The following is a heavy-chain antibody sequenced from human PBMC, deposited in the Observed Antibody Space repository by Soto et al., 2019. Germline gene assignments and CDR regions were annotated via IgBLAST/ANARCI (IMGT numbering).Heavy chain of an antibody. CDR1: DYY. D-gene: IGHD3-22*01. CDR2: IYYSGST. V-gene: IGHV4-30-4*01. CDR3: ARRSIDSSGSRFDY. Sequence: DYYWSWIRQPPGKGLEWIGYIYYSGSTYYNPSLKSRVTISVDTSKNQFSLKLSSVTAADTAVYYCARRSIDSSGSRFDYWGQGTLVTVSS. J-gene: IGHJ4*02.